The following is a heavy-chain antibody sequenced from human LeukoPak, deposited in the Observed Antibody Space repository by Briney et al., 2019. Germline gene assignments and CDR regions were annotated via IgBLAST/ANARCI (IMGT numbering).Heavy chain of an antibody. CDR2: ISAYNGNT. J-gene: IGHJ6*02. Sequence: GASVKVSCKASGYRFTSYGITWVRQAPGQGLEWMGWISAYNGNTNYAQKLQGRVTLTTDTSTSTAYMELRSLRSDDTAVYYCATRGFVDTGLMAYAMDVWGQGTTVTVSS. CDR1: GYRFTSYG. V-gene: IGHV1-18*01. D-gene: IGHD5-18*01. CDR3: ATRGFVDTGLMAYAMDV.